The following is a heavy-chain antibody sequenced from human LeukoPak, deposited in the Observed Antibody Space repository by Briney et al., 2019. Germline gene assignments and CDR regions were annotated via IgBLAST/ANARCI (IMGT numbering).Heavy chain of an antibody. CDR1: GFTFSSYW. Sequence: GGSLRLSRAASGFTFSSYWMTWVRQAPGKGLEWVANIFEDGSEKNYVDSVRGRFTISRDNAKNSLYLQMDSLRDEDTAMYYCARDVSPSTRGGDCSGGTCYYDAFDLWGQGTMVTVSS. J-gene: IGHJ3*01. V-gene: IGHV3-7*01. D-gene: IGHD2-15*01. CDR2: IFEDGSEK. CDR3: ARDVSPSTRGGDCSGGTCYYDAFDL.